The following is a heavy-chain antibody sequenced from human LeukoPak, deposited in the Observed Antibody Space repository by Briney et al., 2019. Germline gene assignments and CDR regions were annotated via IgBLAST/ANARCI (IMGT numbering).Heavy chain of an antibody. J-gene: IGHJ4*02. Sequence: GGSLRLSCAASGFTFSSYEMNWVRQAPGKGLEWVSYISSSGSTRYYADSVKGRFTISRDNAKNSLYLQMNSLRAEDTAVYYCASQGLGYCTGGSCGSLDYWGQGTLVTVSS. CDR1: GFTFSSYE. V-gene: IGHV3-48*03. CDR2: ISSSGSTR. CDR3: ASQGLGYCTGGSCGSLDY. D-gene: IGHD2-15*01.